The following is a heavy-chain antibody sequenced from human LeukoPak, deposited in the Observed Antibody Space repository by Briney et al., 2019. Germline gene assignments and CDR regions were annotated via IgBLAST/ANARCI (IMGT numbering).Heavy chain of an antibody. CDR1: GGSFSGYY. V-gene: IGHV4-34*01. CDR3: ARGAKPIDY. Sequence: KPSETLSLTCAVYGGSFSGYYWSWIRQPPGKGLEWIGEINHSGSTTYNPSLKSRVTISVDTSKNQFSLKLSSVTAADTAVYYCARGAKPIDYWGQGTLVTVSS. CDR2: INHSGST. J-gene: IGHJ4*02.